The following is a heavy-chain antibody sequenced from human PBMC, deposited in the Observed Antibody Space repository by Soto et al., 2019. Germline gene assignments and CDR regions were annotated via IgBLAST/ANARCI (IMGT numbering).Heavy chain of an antibody. V-gene: IGHV3-21*01. D-gene: IGHD3-10*01. CDR2: VTSSGSSI. J-gene: IGHJ6*02. CDR1: GFTFSSHT. Sequence: GSLRLSCAASGFTFSSHTMNWVRQAPGKGLEWVSSVTSSGSSIYYADSLKGRFTISRDNAKNSLYLQINSLRAEDTAVYYCARDRGFYYSSGTLATGDYNYGMDVWGQGTTVTVSS. CDR3: ARDRGFYYSSGTLATGDYNYGMDV.